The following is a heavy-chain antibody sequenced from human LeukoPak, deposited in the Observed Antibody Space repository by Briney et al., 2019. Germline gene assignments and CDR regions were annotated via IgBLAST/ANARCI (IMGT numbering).Heavy chain of an antibody. V-gene: IGHV1-2*02. Sequence: ASVKVSCKASGYTFTGYYMHWVRQAPGQGLEWMGWINPNSGGTNYAQKFQGRVTMTRDTSISTAYMELSRLRSDDTAVYCCAREVLNYDFWSGTALFDPWGQGTLVTVSS. J-gene: IGHJ5*02. D-gene: IGHD3-3*01. CDR2: INPNSGGT. CDR3: AREVLNYDFWSGTALFDP. CDR1: GYTFTGYY.